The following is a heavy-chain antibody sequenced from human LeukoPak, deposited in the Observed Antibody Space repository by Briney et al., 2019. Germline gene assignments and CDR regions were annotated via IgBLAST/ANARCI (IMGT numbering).Heavy chain of an antibody. CDR3: ARDPNFGRPTRDWHFDL. V-gene: IGHV1-69*04. J-gene: IGHJ2*01. Sequence: ASVKVSCKASGGTSTNDAINWVRQAPGQGLEWMGRAVPGHKTYAPRLKGRLTITADTSTSTAYMELSSLTSEDTAVYYCARDPNFGRPTRDWHFDLWGRHPGHCLL. D-gene: IGHD1-7*01. CDR2: AVPGHK. CDR1: GGTSTNDA.